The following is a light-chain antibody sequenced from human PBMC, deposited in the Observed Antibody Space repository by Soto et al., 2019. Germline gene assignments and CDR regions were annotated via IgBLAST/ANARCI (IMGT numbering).Light chain of an antibody. CDR1: PSVSSSY. V-gene: IGKV3-15*01. CDR2: DAS. Sequence: ENGWTRCPGNQYLNQGERATLSCRASPSVSSSYFACYQQKPGQAPRLLIYDASTRATGVPARFSGSGSGTEFTLTISNLQSEDFAFYHCQQYDKWPRTFGQGTKVDI. CDR3: QQYDKWPRT. J-gene: IGKJ1*01.